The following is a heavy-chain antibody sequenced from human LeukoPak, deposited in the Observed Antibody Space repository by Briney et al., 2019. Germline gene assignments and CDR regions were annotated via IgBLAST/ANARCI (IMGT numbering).Heavy chain of an antibody. CDR3: ARLPTFYYDSSHYHYDY. V-gene: IGHV3-23*01. D-gene: IGHD3-22*01. Sequence: GGSLRLSCAASGFTFSSYAMSWVRQAPGKGLEWVSSASGSGGSTYYADSVKGRFTISRDKSKNTLYLQMNSLRVEDTAVYYCARLPTFYYDSSHYHYDYWGQGTLVTVSS. CDR1: GFTFSSYA. CDR2: ASGSGGST. J-gene: IGHJ4*02.